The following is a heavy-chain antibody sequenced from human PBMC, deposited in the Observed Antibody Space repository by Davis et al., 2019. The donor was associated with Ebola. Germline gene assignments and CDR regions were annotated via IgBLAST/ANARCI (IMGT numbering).Heavy chain of an antibody. CDR2: IKHDGSDK. D-gene: IGHD4-11*01. CDR1: GFTFSRFW. Sequence: GGSLRLSCAASGFTFSRFWMSWVRQTPGKGLEWVANIKHDGSDKHYVDSVKGRFTISRDNAKNSLYLQMNSLRAEDTAVYYCSRDVYSNYDVDYWGQGTLVIVSS. V-gene: IGHV3-7*03. J-gene: IGHJ4*02. CDR3: SRDVYSNYDVDY.